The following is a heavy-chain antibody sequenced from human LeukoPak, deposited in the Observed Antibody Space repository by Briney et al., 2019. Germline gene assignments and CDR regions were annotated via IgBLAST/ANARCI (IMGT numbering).Heavy chain of an antibody. Sequence: SETLSLTCTVSGGSTSSSSFYWGWIRQPPGKGLECIGRISYSGRTYYNPSLQSRVTISVDTSKNQFSLRLSSVTAADTAVYYCARLRAYYYDSSGYYNFDFWGQGTLVTVSS. J-gene: IGHJ4*02. CDR2: ISYSGRT. CDR3: ARLRAYYYDSSGYYNFDF. D-gene: IGHD3-22*01. CDR1: GGSTSSSSFY. V-gene: IGHV4-39*01.